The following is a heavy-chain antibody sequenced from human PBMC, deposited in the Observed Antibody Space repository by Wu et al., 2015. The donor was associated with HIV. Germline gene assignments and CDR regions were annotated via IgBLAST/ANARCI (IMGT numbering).Heavy chain of an antibody. J-gene: IGHJ6*03. CDR3: ALKGRAELGVSYYYYMDV. V-gene: IGHV1-69*12. Sequence: QVHLVQTGAEVKKPGSSVKVSCKASGGTFSTHAISWVRQAPGQGLEWMGGIIPLFGSANYAQKSQGRVTITADEATTTAYMEFSRLRSDDTAIYYCALKGRAELGVSYYYYMDVW. CDR1: GGTFSTHA. D-gene: IGHD3-16*01. CDR2: IIPLFGSA.